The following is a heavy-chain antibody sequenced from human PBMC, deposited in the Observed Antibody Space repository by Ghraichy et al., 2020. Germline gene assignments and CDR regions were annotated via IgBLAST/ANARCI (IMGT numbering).Heavy chain of an antibody. Sequence: SETLSLTCAVYGGSFSGYYWSWIRQPPGKGLEWIGEINHSGSTNYNPSLKSRVTISVDTSKNQFSLKLSSVTAADTAVYYCARDLSPRRSDYWGQGTLVTVSS. V-gene: IGHV4-34*01. CDR3: ARDLSPRRSDY. CDR2: INHSGST. J-gene: IGHJ4*02. CDR1: GGSFSGYY.